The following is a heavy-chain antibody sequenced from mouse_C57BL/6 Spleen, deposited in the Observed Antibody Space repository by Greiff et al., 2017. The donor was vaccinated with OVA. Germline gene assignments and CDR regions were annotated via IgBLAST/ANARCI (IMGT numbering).Heavy chain of an antibody. CDR1: GYTFTSYW. J-gene: IGHJ4*01. V-gene: IGHV1-53*01. CDR2: INPSNGGT. CDR3: ARAGGYDYDGYYAMDY. Sequence: QVQLQQPGTELVKPGASVKLSCKASGYTFTSYWMHWVKQRPGQGLEWIGNINPSNGGTNYNEKFKSKATLTVDKSSSTAYMQLSSLTSEDSAVYYCARAGGYDYDGYYAMDYWGQGTSVTVSS. D-gene: IGHD2-4*01.